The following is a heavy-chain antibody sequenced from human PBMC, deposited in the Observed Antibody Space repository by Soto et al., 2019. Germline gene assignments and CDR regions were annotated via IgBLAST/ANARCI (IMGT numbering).Heavy chain of an antibody. CDR2: ISYDGSNK. CDR3: AKIPGASSYGGNSGFLGPD. D-gene: IGHD2-21*02. Sequence: QVQLVESGGGVVQPGRSLRLSCAASGFTFSSYGMHWVRQAPGKGLEWVAVISYDGSNKYYADSVKGRFTISRDNSKNTLYLQMNSLRAEDTAVYYCAKIPGASSYGGNSGFLGPDWGQGTLVTVSS. J-gene: IGHJ4*02. CDR1: GFTFSSYG. V-gene: IGHV3-30*18.